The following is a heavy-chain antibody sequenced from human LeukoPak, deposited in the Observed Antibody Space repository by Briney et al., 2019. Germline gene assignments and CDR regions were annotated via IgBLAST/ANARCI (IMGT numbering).Heavy chain of an antibody. J-gene: IGHJ4*02. CDR3: AKDPSYYDSSGYYHYYFDY. V-gene: IGHV3-23*01. D-gene: IGHD3-22*01. CDR2: ISGSVGST. Sequence: PGGSLRLSCGASGFTFSSYAMSWVRQAPGKGLEWVSAISGSVGSTYYADSVKGRFTISRDNSKNTLYLQMNSMRAEDTAVYYCAKDPSYYDSSGYYHYYFDYWGQGTLVTVSS. CDR1: GFTFSSYA.